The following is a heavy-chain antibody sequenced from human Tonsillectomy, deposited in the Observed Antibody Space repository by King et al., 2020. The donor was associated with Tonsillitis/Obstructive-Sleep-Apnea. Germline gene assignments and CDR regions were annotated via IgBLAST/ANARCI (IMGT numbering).Heavy chain of an antibody. D-gene: IGHD1-26*01. V-gene: IGHV4-34*01. J-gene: IGHJ6*02. CDR2: INHSGST. Sequence: VQLQQWGAGLLKPSETLSLTCAVYGGSFSGYYWSWIRQPPGKGLEWIGEINHSGSTNYSPSLKSRVTISIDTSKNQFSLKLSSVTAADTAAYYCAMGEVGATTIYYYYALDVWGQGTTVTVSS. CDR3: AMGEVGATTIYYYYALDV. CDR1: GGSFSGYY.